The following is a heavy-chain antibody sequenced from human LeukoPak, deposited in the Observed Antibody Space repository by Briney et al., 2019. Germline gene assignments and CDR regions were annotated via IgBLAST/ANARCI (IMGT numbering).Heavy chain of an antibody. Sequence: GGSLRLSCAPSLFTFRYYWIHTVCEALEEGLCCVSRINSDGSSASYADSVKGRFNISRDNAKNTLYLQMNSLKAEDAAVYYCARSLVTSDGMFDSWGQGTLVTVSS. CDR1: LFTFRYYW. V-gene: IGHV3-74*01. CDR2: INSDGSSA. CDR3: ARSLVTSDGMFDS. J-gene: IGHJ4*02. D-gene: IGHD3-16*01.